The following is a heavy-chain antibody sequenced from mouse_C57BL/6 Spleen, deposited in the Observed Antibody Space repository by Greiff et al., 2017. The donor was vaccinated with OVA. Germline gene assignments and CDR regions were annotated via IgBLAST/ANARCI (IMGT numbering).Heavy chain of an antibody. V-gene: IGHV1-80*01. CDR1: GYAFSGYW. J-gene: IGHJ1*03. D-gene: IGHD1-3*01. CDR3: AKLGWYFDV. Sequence: QVQLQQSGAELVKPGASVKISCKASGYAFSGYWMNWVRQRHGKGLEWIGQIYPGDGDTNYNGKLKGKATLTADKSSSTAYMQLSSLTSEDSAVYFCAKLGWYFDVWGTGTTVTVSS. CDR2: IYPGDGDT.